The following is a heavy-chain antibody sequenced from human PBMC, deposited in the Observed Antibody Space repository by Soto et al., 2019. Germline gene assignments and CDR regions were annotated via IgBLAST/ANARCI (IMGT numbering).Heavy chain of an antibody. CDR2: INDSGGDS. CDR3: ARGSKESYPGSRIFDF. J-gene: IGHJ4*02. CDR1: GFTFGSRA. D-gene: IGHD3-10*01. Sequence: EVQLLESGGDLVQPGGSLRLSCVASGFTFGSRAMSWVRQAPGEGLEWVSTINDSGGDSKSADSVRGRFAISRDNSKNPLSLQMSSLSAEVSAVYYCARGSKESYPGSRIFDFWGRGTLVTVSS. V-gene: IGHV3-23*01.